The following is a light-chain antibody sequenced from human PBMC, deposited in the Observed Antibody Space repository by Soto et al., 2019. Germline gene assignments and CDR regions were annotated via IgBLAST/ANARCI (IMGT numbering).Light chain of an antibody. J-gene: IGKJ5*01. Sequence: DVVMTQSPLSLPVTLGQPASISCRSSQSLLYSDGNIYVNWFQQRPGQSPRRLIYQVSNRESGVPDRFSGSGAGTDFTLKISRVEAEDVGVYYCIQGTHWPITFGQGTRLEIK. CDR3: IQGTHWPIT. CDR1: QSLLYSDGNIY. V-gene: IGKV2-30*01. CDR2: QVS.